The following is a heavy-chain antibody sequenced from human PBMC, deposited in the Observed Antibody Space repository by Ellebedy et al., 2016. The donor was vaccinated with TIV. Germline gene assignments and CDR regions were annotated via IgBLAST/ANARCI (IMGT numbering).Heavy chain of an antibody. CDR2: ISYSGST. CDR1: GASISSSTSISSSSSY. V-gene: IGHV4-39*07. Sequence: SETLSLTCTVSGASISSSTSISSSSSYWGWIRQAPGKGLEWIGSISYSGSTYYNPSLKSRVTISLDTSKNQFSLNLRSVTAADTAVYYCATRGSRTAIDEFDSWGQGTPVTVSS. J-gene: IGHJ4*02. D-gene: IGHD5-18*01. CDR3: ATRGSRTAIDEFDS.